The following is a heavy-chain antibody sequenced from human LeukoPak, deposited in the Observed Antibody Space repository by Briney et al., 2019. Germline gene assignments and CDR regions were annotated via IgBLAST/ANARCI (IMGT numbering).Heavy chain of an antibody. D-gene: IGHD6-19*01. Sequence: SETLSLTCSVSGGSINGYYCSWIRQPPGKGLEWIGYVFYTGSTNYNSSLKSRVSISVDTSKNQFYLKLSSVTAADTAVYYCARNLGGSSGYYYWGQGALVTVSS. V-gene: IGHV4-59*08. CDR2: VFYTGST. J-gene: IGHJ4*02. CDR3: ARNLGGSSGYYY. CDR1: GGSINGYY.